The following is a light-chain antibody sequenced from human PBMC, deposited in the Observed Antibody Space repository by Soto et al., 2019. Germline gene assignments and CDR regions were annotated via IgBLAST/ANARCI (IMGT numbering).Light chain of an antibody. J-gene: IGKJ4*01. CDR2: GAS. Sequence: VLKQSPGTVAVSPGERATLSCRASQSVSSSYLAWYQQKPGQAPRLLIYGASSRATGIPDRFSGSGSGTDFTLTISRLEPEDFAVYYCQQVSSYPLTFGGGTKVDIK. CDR1: QSVSSSY. V-gene: IGKV3-20*01. CDR3: QQVSSYPLT.